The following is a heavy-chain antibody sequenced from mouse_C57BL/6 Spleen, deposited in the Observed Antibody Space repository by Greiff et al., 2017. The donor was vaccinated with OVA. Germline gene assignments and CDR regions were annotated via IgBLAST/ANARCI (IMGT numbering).Heavy chain of an antibody. D-gene: IGHD4-1*02. V-gene: IGHV2-2*01. Sequence: VQRVESGPGLVQPSQSLSITCTVSGFSLTSYGVHWVRQSPGKGLEWLGVIWSGGSTDYNAAFISRLSISKDNSKSQVFFKMNSLQADDTAIYYCARNLNWGYAMDYWGQGTSVTVSS. CDR3: ARNLNWGYAMDY. J-gene: IGHJ4*01. CDR2: IWSGGST. CDR1: GFSLTSYG.